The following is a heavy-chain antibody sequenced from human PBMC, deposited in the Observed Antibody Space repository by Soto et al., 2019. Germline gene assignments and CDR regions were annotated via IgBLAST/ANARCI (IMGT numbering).Heavy chain of an antibody. D-gene: IGHD3-10*01. CDR3: EKDLRATMVRGVIITDVPYGMDV. V-gene: IGHV3-30*18. Sequence: PGGSLRLSCAASGFTFSSYGMHWVRQAPGKGLEWVAVISYDGSNKYYADSVKGRFTISRDNSKNTLYLQMNSLRAEDTAVYYCEKDLRATMVRGVIITDVPYGMDVWGQGTTVTVSS. J-gene: IGHJ6*02. CDR2: ISYDGSNK. CDR1: GFTFSSYG.